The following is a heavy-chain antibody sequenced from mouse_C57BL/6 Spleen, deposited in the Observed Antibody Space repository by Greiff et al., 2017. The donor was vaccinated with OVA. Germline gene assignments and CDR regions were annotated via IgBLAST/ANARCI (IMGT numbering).Heavy chain of an antibody. V-gene: IGHV3-6*01. J-gene: IGHJ4*01. CDR1: GYSITSGYY. CDR3: ARGGVITTVVATDYYAMDY. D-gene: IGHD1-1*01. Sequence: EVQLVESGPGLVKPSQSLSLTCSVTGYSITSGYYWNWIRQFPGNKLEWMGYISYDGSNNYNPSLKNRISITRDTSKNQFFLKLNSVTTEDTATYYCARGGVITTVVATDYYAMDYWGQGTSVTVSS. CDR2: ISYDGSN.